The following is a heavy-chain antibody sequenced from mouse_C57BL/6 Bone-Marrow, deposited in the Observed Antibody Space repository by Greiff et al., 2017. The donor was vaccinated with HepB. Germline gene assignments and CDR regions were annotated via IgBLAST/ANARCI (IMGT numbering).Heavy chain of an antibody. V-gene: IGHV1-81*01. CDR2: IYPRSGNT. CDR1: GYTFTSYG. D-gene: IGHD1-1*01. Sequence: QVQLKQSGAELARPGASVKLSCKASGYTFTSYGISWVKQRTGQGLEWIGEIYPRSGNTYYNEKFKGKATLTADKSSSKAYMELRRLTSEDSAVYFCARDHYYGSSLYAMDYWGQGTSVTVSS. CDR3: ARDHYYGSSLYAMDY. J-gene: IGHJ4*01.